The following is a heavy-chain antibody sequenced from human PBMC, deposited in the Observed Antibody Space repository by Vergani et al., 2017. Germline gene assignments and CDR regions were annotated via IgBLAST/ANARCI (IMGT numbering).Heavy chain of an antibody. J-gene: IGHJ4*02. Sequence: EVQLVESGGGLVQPGRSLRLSCAASGFTFDDYAMHWVRQAPGKGLEWVSGISWNRGSIGYADSVKGRFTISRDNAKNSRYLQMNSLRAEDTALYYCAKDKAYYYDSSGLTFDYWGQGTLVTVSS. CDR1: GFTFDDYA. D-gene: IGHD3-22*01. V-gene: IGHV3-9*01. CDR3: AKDKAYYYDSSGLTFDY. CDR2: ISWNRGSI.